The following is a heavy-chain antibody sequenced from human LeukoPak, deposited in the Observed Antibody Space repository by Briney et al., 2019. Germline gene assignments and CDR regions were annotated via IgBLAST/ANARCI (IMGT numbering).Heavy chain of an antibody. CDR1: GFTFSNYN. CDR2: ISSSSSTI. D-gene: IGHD1-26*01. J-gene: IGHJ3*02. CDR3: AREAIVGAGDAFDI. Sequence: GGSLRLSCAASGFTFSNYNMNWVRQAPGKGLEWVSYISSSSSTIYYADSVKGRFTISRDNAKNSLYLQMNSLRAEDTALYYCAREAIVGAGDAFDIWGQGTMVTVSS. V-gene: IGHV3-48*04.